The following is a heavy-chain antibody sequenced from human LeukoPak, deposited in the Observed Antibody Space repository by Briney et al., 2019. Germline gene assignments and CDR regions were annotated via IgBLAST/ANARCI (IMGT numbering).Heavy chain of an antibody. J-gene: IGHJ3*02. V-gene: IGHV4-30-2*01. CDR1: GAPTSRGGSS. Sequence: LSQPLSPPGTLSGAPTSRGGSSWAWIRRPPGRGLEGMGYIYHSGSTYYNPSLKSRVTISVDRSKNQFSLKLSSVTAADTAVYYCASGGGTTYTLAAFDIWGQGTMVTVSS. CDR2: IYHSGST. D-gene: IGHD3-16*01. CDR3: ASGGGTTYTLAAFDI.